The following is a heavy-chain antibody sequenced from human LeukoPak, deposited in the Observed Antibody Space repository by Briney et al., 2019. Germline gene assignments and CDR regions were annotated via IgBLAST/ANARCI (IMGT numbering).Heavy chain of an antibody. D-gene: IGHD2-2*01. J-gene: IGHJ4*02. CDR1: GGSFSDYY. CDR3: ARRGTSCLDY. V-gene: IGHV4-34*01. CDR2: INHRGIT. Sequence: PSETLSLTCVVYGGSFSDYYWSWIRQPPGKGLEWIGEINHRGITNYNPSLTSRVTISVDTSKNQFSLNLTSLTAADTAVYYCARRGTSCLDYWGQGTLVTVSS.